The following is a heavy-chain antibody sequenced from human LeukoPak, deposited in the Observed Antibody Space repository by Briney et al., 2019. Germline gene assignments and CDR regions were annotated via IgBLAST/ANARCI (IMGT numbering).Heavy chain of an antibody. CDR2: ITGSGGST. CDR1: GFTFGDYY. Sequence: GGSLRLSCAASGFTFGDYYMSWIRQAPGKGLEWVSGITGSGGSTYYADSVKGRFTISRDNSKNTLYLQMNSLRAEDTAVYYCARDKEDSSGFPLGYWGQGTLVTVSS. CDR3: ARDKEDSSGFPLGY. V-gene: IGHV3-23*01. J-gene: IGHJ4*02. D-gene: IGHD3-22*01.